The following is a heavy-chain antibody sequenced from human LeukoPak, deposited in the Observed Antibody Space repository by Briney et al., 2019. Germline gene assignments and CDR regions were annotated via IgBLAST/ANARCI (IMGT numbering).Heavy chain of an antibody. J-gene: IGHJ4*02. V-gene: IGHV4-59*04. CDR1: GGSISSYY. CDR2: IYHSGST. D-gene: IGHD5-24*01. Sequence: SETLSLTCTVSGGSISSYYWSWIRQPPGKGLEWIGYIYHSGSTYYNPSLKSRVAISVDRSKNQFSLKLSSVTAADTAVYYCARGRDGYNLAHLDYWGQGTLVTVSS. CDR3: ARGRDGYNLAHLDY.